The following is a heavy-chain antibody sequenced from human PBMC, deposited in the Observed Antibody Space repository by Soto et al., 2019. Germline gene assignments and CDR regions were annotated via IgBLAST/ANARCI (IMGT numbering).Heavy chain of an antibody. V-gene: IGHV3-15*07. D-gene: IGHD2-2*01. CDR3: TSQPRKYCSSNSCYVTEYYYYGMDV. J-gene: IGHJ6*02. Sequence: GGSLRLSCAASGFTFSNAWMNWVRQAPGKGLEWVGRIKSKTDGGTTDYAAPVKGRFTISRDDSKNTLYLQMNSLNTEDTAVYYCTSQPRKYCSSNSCYVTEYYYYGMDVWGQGTTVTVSS. CDR1: GFTFSNAW. CDR2: IKSKTDGGTT.